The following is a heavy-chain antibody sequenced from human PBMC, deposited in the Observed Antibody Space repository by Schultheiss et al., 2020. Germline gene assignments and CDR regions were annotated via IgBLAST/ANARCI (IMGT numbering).Heavy chain of an antibody. J-gene: IGHJ4*02. Sequence: GGSLRLSCAASGFTFNNYAMSWVRQAPGKGLEWVSGISGSGGSTYYTDSVKGRFTISRDNSKNMLFVQMDSLRAEDTAVYYCAKGTGIAVAGTFDYWGQGTLVTGSS. D-gene: IGHD6-19*01. V-gene: IGHV3-23*01. CDR1: GFTFNNYA. CDR2: ISGSGGST. CDR3: AKGTGIAVAGTFDY.